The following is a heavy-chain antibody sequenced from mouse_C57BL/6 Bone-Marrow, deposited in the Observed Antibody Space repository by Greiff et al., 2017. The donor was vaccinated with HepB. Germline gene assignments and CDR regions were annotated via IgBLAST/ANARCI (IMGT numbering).Heavy chain of an antibody. CDR2: INPNNGGT. D-gene: IGHD1-1*01. V-gene: IGHV1-18*01. CDR1: GYTFTDYN. CDR3: ARSKPYYYGSSYAFDY. J-gene: IGHJ2*01. Sequence: EVQLQQSGPELVKPGASVKIPCKASGYTFTDYNMDWVKQSHGKSLEWIGDINPNNGGTIYNQKFKGKATLTVDKSSSTAYLELRSLTSEDTAVYYCARSKPYYYGSSYAFDYWGQGTTLTVSS.